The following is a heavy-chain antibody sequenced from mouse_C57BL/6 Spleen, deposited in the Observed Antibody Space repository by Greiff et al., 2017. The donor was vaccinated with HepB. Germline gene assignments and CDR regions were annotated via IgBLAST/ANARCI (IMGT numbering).Heavy chain of an antibody. CDR3: ANILRGYAMDY. J-gene: IGHJ4*01. Sequence: QVQLQQSGPELVKPGASVKISCKASGYAFSSSWMNWVKQRPGKGLEWIGRIYPGDGDTNYNGKFKGKATLTADKSSSAAYMQLSSLTSEDSAVYFCANILRGYAMDYWGQGTSVTVSS. CDR2: IYPGDGDT. CDR1: GYAFSSSW. D-gene: IGHD1-1*01. V-gene: IGHV1-82*01.